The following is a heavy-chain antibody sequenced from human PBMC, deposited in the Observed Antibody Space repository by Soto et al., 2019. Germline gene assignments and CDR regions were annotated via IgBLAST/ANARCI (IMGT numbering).Heavy chain of an antibody. Sequence: GVLRLSCAAPGFTFSSYSMNWVRQAPGKGLEWVSYISSSSSTIYYADSVKGRFTVSRDNAKNSLDLQMNSLRAEDTAVYYCAGPYHGGNSDFGYWGQGTLVTVS. CDR3: AGPYHGGNSDFGY. D-gene: IGHD2-21*02. CDR1: GFTFSSYS. CDR2: ISSSSSTI. J-gene: IGHJ4*02. V-gene: IGHV3-48*04.